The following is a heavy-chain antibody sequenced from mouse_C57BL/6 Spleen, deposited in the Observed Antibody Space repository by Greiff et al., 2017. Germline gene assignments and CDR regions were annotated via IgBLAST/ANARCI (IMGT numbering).Heavy chain of an antibody. CDR2: IDPSDSYT. J-gene: IGHJ1*03. CDR1: GYTFTSYW. CDR3: AKLDWYFDV. V-gene: IGHV1-50*01. Sequence: QVQLQQPGAELVKPGASVKLSCKASGYTFTSYWMQWVKQRPGQGLEWIGEIDPSDSYTNYNQKFKGKATLTVDTSSRTAYMQLSSLTSEDSAVYYCAKLDWYFDVWGTGTTVTVSS.